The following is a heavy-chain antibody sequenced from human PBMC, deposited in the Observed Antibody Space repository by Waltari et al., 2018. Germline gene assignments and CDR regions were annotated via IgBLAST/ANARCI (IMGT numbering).Heavy chain of an antibody. CDR3: ARGLWQGYYYDSSGYPDY. V-gene: IGHV4-39*01. Sequence: QLQLQESGPGLVEPSETLSLTCFVSGASISSSTSYWGWFRQPPGKGLEWIGNIYYSGSTSYNPSLKSRVTISVDTPKNEFSLELSSVTAADTAVYYCARGLWQGYYYDSSGYPDYWGPGTLVSVSS. CDR2: IYYSGST. CDR1: GASISSSTSY. J-gene: IGHJ4*02. D-gene: IGHD3-22*01.